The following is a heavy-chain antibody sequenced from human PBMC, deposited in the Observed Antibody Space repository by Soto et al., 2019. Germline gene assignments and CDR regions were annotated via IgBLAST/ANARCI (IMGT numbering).Heavy chain of an antibody. CDR3: GRGGGVGVAASAAFDM. CDR1: GYPVTAYY. D-gene: IGHD3-3*01. J-gene: IGHJ3*02. CDR2: INPATGAA. Sequence: QLHLVQSGAVVKKPGASVTVSCSASGYPVTAYYMHWVRQAPGRGLEGMGGINPATGAAKYTQTLQGRVTMPRDWTTSTGVMELRGLTTEDTAVFYCGRGGGVGVAASAAFDMWGQGTLVTVSS. V-gene: IGHV1-2*02.